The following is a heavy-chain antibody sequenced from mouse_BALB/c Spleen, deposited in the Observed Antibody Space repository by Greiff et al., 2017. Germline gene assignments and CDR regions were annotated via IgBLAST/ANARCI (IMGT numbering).Heavy chain of an antibody. D-gene: IGHD2-5*01. Sequence: QVQLQQSGAELLKPGASVKMSCKASGYTFTSYWMHWVKQRPGQGLEWIGYIYPSTGYTEYNQKFKDKATLTADKSSSTAYMQLSSLTSEDSAVYYSAGGCCYSNYFDDWGQGTTLTVSS. J-gene: IGHJ2*01. CDR1: GYTFTSYW. V-gene: IGHV1-7*01. CDR3: AGGCCYSNYFDD. CDR2: IYPSTGYT.